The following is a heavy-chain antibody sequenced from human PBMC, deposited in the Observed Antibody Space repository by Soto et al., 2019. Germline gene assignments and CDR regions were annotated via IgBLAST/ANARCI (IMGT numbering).Heavy chain of an antibody. V-gene: IGHV2-26*03. Sequence: QVTLKEAGHALMHPTETLTLTCTTSGFSLSNARMSVTWNRQPPGKALELLAHIFSNDAKSYSASMKSRLTRFNDTSKSHVVLTMTNMDPVEPATYYCARSRGWGWLGANDDWGQGTLVTVSS. CDR1: GFSLSNARMS. CDR2: IFSNDAK. D-gene: IGHD3-10*01. J-gene: IGHJ4*02. CDR3: ARSRGWGWLGANDD.